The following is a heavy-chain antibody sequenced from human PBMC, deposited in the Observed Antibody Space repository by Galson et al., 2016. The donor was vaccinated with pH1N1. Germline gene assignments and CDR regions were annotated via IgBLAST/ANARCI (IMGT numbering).Heavy chain of an antibody. CDR3: ARRGINGTDF. CDR1: GYGFKSYW. D-gene: IGHD1/OR15-1a*01. J-gene: IGHJ4*02. CDR2: IYPGDSDT. Sequence: QSGAEVKKSGESLKISCKGSGYGFKSYWIAWVRQMPGKGLEWMGIIYPGDSDTRYSPSFLGQVIMSADKSISTAFLQWSSLNASDTAMYYCARRGINGTDFWGQGTLVTVSS. V-gene: IGHV5-51*01.